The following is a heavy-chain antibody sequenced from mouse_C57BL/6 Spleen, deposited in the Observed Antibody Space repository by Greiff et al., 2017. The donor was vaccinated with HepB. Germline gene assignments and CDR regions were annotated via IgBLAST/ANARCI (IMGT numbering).Heavy chain of an antibody. J-gene: IGHJ4*01. CDR3: ARQGTAQAAYATDY. CDR2: IYPGGGYT. V-gene: IGHV1-63*01. CDR1: GYTFTNYW. Sequence: VMLVESGAELVRPGTSVKMSCKASGYTFTNYWIGWAKQRPGHGLEWIGDIYPGGGYTNYNEKFKGKATLTADKSSSTAYMQFSSLTSEDSAIYYCARQGTAQAAYATDYWGQGTSVTVSS. D-gene: IGHD3-2*02.